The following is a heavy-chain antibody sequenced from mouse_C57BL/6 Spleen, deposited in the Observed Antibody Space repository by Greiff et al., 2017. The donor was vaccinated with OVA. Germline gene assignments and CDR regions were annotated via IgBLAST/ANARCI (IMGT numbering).Heavy chain of an antibody. J-gene: IGHJ1*03. CDR3: ARFWDRDWYFDV. CDR2: IDPSDSYT. Sequence: QVQLKQPGAELVMPGASVKLSCKASGYTFTSYWMHWVKQRPGQGLEWIGEIDPSDSYTNYNQKFKGKSTLTVDKSSSTAYMQLSSLTSEDSAVYYCARFWDRDWYFDVWGTGTTVTVSS. D-gene: IGHD3-3*01. CDR1: GYTFTSYW. V-gene: IGHV1-69*01.